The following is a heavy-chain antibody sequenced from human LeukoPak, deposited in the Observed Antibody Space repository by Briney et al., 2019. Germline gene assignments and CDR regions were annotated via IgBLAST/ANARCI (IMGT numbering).Heavy chain of an antibody. CDR1: GFSVSTNY. J-gene: IGHJ4*02. V-gene: IGHV3-66*01. CDR3: AKDASGGYCSGSTCSS. Sequence: GVSLRLSCAASGFSVSTNYMSWVRQAPGKGLEWVSVMYSGGSTFHADSVKGRFTISRDNSKNTLSLQMNSLRAEDTAVYYCAKDASGGYCSGSTCSSWGQGTLVTASS. CDR2: MYSGGST. D-gene: IGHD2-15*01.